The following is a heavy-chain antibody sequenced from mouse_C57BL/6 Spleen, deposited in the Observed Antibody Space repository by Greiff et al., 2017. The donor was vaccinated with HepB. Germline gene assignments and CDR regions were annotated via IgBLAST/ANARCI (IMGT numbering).Heavy chain of an antibody. V-gene: IGHV1-81*01. J-gene: IGHJ3*01. Sequence: QVQLQQSGAELARPGASVKLSCKASGYTFTSYGISWVKQRTGQGLEWIGEIYPRSGNTYYNEKFKGKATLTADKSSSTAYMELRSLTSEDSAVYFCARSGGLLGGAFAYWGQGTLVTVSA. D-gene: IGHD4-1*01. CDR1: GYTFTSYG. CDR3: ARSGGLLGGAFAY. CDR2: IYPRSGNT.